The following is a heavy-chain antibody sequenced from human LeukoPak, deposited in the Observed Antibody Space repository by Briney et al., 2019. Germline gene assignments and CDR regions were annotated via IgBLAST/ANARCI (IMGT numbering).Heavy chain of an antibody. J-gene: IGHJ6*02. CDR3: ARALYSGSFYGMDV. CDR1: GFTVNSYD. D-gene: IGHD1-26*01. Sequence: GGSLRLSCAASGFTVNSYDMHWVRQAPGKGLEWVSRICGSGGNTYYADSVKSRITISRDNSKNTLHLQMNSLRAEDRAVYYCARALYSGSFYGMDVWGQGTTVTVSS. CDR2: ICGSGGNT. V-gene: IGHV3-NL1*01.